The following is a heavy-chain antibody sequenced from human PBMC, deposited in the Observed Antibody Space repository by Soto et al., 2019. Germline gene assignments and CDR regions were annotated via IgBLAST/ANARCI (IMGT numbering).Heavy chain of an antibody. CDR2: IYYSGST. Sequence: SETLSLTCTVSGGSISSGDYYWSWIRQPPGKGLEWIGYIYYSGSTYYNPSLKSRVTISVDTSKNQFSLKLSSVTAADTAVYYCARGRRDGYNSWVPDAFDIWGQGTMVTVSS. CDR1: GGSISSGDYY. V-gene: IGHV4-30-4*01. J-gene: IGHJ3*02. D-gene: IGHD5-12*01. CDR3: ARGRRDGYNSWVPDAFDI.